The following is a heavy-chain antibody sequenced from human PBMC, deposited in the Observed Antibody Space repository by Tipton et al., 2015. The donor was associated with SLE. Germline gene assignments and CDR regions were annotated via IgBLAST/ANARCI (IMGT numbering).Heavy chain of an antibody. V-gene: IGHV4-59*10. CDR2: IYTSGST. D-gene: IGHD2-2*01. CDR1: GGSFSGYY. J-gene: IGHJ6*02. CDR3: ARTDCSSTRCSRGYYYGMDV. Sequence: TLSLTCAVYGGSFSGYYWLWLRQPAGKGLEWIGRIYTSGSTNYNPSLKSRVTMSVDTSKNPFSLKLSSVTAADTAVYYCARTDCSSTRCSRGYYYGMDVWGQGTTVTVSS.